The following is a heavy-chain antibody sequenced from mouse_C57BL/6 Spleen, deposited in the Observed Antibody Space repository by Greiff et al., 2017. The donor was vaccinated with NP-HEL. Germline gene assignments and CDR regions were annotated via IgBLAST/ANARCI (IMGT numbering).Heavy chain of an antibody. V-gene: IGHV1-64*01. CDR3: ASEGDYAFAY. CDR1: GYTFTSYW. J-gene: IGHJ3*01. Sequence: VQLQQSGAELVKPGASVKLSCKASGYTFTSYWMHWVKQRPGQGLEWIGMIHPNSGSTNYNEKFKSKATLTVDKSSSTAYMQLSSLTSEDSAVYYCASEGDYAFAYWGQGTLVTVSA. D-gene: IGHD2-4*01. CDR2: IHPNSGST.